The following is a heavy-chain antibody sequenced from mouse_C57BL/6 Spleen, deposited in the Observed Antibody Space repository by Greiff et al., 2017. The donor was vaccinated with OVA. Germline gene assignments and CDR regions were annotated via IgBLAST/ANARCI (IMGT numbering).Heavy chain of an antibody. D-gene: IGHD2-5*01. J-gene: IGHJ3*01. CDR2: IRRKSSNYAT. CDR3: VRAHYSNWFAY. V-gene: IGHV10-3*01. CDR1: GFTFNTYA. Sequence: EVQLVASGGGLVQPKGSLKLSCAASGFTFNTYAMHWVRPAPGKGLDWVARIRRKSSNYATYYADSVKDRFTISRDDSQSMLYLQMNNLKTEDTAMYYCVRAHYSNWFAYWGQGTLVTVSA.